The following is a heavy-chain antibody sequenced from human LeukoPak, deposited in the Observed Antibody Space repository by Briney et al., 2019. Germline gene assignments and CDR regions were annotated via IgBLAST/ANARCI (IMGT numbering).Heavy chain of an antibody. CDR1: GFTFSSYA. V-gene: IGHV3-23*03. CDR2: IYTGGST. J-gene: IGHJ4*02. D-gene: IGHD3-10*01. CDR3: ARAPQLWEPFDY. Sequence: GGSLRLSCAASGFTFSSYAMSWVRQAPGKGLEWVSVIYTGGSTYYTDSVKGRFTISRDNSKNTLYLQMNSLRAEDTAVYYCARAPQLWEPFDYWGQGTLVTVSS.